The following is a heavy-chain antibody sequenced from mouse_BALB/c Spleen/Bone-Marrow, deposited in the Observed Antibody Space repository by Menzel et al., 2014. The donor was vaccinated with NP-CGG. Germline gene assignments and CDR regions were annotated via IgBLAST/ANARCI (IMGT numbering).Heavy chain of an antibody. CDR1: GYTFSSYW. CDR2: ILPGSAIT. D-gene: IGHD2-14*01. CDR3: ARRYFYSMDY. V-gene: IGHV1-9*01. J-gene: IGHJ4*01. Sequence: QVQLQQSGAELMKPGTSVKISCKATGYTFSSYWIEWVKQRPGLGLEWIGEILPGSAITNYNEKFKGKATFTADTSSNTAYMQLSSLTSEDSAVYYCARRYFYSMDYWGQGPSVTVSS.